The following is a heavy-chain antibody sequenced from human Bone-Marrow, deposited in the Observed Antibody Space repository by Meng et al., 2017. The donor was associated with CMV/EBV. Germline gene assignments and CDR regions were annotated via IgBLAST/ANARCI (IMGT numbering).Heavy chain of an antibody. CDR3: AREVYDFWSGLRYFDY. Sequence: GGSLRLSCAASGFTFSSYAMHWVRQAPGKGLEWVAVISYDGSNKYYADSVKGRFTISRDNSKNTLYLQMNSLRAEDTAVYYCAREVYDFWSGLRYFDYWGQGTLVTVSS. J-gene: IGHJ4*02. CDR2: ISYDGSNK. CDR1: GFTFSSYA. V-gene: IGHV3-30-3*01. D-gene: IGHD3-3*01.